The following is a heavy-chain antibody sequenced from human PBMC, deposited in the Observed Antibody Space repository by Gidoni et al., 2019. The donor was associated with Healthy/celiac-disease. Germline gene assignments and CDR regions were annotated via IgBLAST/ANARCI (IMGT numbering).Heavy chain of an antibody. D-gene: IGHD3-22*01. CDR3: AKTYYYDSRDAFDI. CDR2: ISYDGSNK. CDR1: GFTFSSYG. Sequence: QVQLVESGGGVVQPGRSLRLSCAASGFTFSSYGMHWVRQAPGKGLEWVAVISYDGSNKYYADSVKGRFTISRDNSKNTLYLQMNSLRAEDTAVYYCAKTYYYDSRDAFDIWGQGTMVTVSS. J-gene: IGHJ3*02. V-gene: IGHV3-30*18.